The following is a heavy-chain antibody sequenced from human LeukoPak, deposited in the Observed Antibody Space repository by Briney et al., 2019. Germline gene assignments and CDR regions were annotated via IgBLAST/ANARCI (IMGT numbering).Heavy chain of an antibody. V-gene: IGHV1-69*05. D-gene: IGHD1-7*01. CDR3: ARSPTGTRNYYYMDV. Sequence: ASVKVSCKASGGTFSSYAISWVRQAPGQGLEWMGGIIPIFGTANYAQKFQGRVTITTDESTSTAYMELSSLRSEDTAVYYCARSPTGTRNYYYMDVWGKGTTVTVSS. CDR2: IIPIFGTA. J-gene: IGHJ6*03. CDR1: GGTFSSYA.